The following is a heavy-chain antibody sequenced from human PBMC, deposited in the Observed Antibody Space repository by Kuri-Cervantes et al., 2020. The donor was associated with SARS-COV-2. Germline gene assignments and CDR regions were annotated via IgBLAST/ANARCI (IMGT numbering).Heavy chain of an antibody. Sequence: SQTLSLTCAVSGYSISSGYYWGWIRQPPGKGLEWIGSIYHSGSTYYNPSLKSRVTISVDTSKNQFSLKLSSVTAADTAVYYCERRDGSLGEFDYWGQGTLVTVSS. V-gene: IGHV4-38-2*01. CDR2: IYHSGST. CDR3: ERRDGSLGEFDY. D-gene: IGHD3-16*01. J-gene: IGHJ4*02. CDR1: GYSISSGYY.